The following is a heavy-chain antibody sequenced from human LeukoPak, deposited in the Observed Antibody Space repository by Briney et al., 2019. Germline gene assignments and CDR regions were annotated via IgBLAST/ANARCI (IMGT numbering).Heavy chain of an antibody. Sequence: PSETLSITCTVFGGSISNSNYYWGWIRQPPGKGLEWIGSIYYSGSTYYYPSLKSRVTISVHMSKKQFSLKLSSVTAADTAVYYCATDNGGNFDSWGQGTLVTVSS. V-gene: IGHV4-39*07. J-gene: IGHJ4*02. CDR3: ATDNGGNFDS. CDR2: IYYSGST. CDR1: GGSISNSNYY.